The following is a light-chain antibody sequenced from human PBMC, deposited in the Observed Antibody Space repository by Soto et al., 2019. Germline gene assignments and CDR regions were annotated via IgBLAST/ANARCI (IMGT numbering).Light chain of an antibody. CDR2: GAS. CDR1: QSVSTN. V-gene: IGKV3-20*01. Sequence: IGLSQSASTMSVSTGERATLSCRASQSVSTNLAWYQQKPGQPPRLLIYGASSRATGIPDRFSSSGSGTDFTLTISRLEPEDFAVYYCQQYGSSGTFGQGTKVAIK. J-gene: IGKJ1*01. CDR3: QQYGSSGT.